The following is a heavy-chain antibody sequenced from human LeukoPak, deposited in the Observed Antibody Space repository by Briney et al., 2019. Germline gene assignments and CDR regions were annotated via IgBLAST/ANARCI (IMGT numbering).Heavy chain of an antibody. V-gene: IGHV3-48*01. CDR2: ISSGSTTI. J-gene: IGHJ4*02. CDR3: ARDVEQWLVRVYYFDY. D-gene: IGHD6-19*01. CDR1: GFTLSGYS. Sequence: PGGSLRLSCATSGFTLSGYSMNWVRQAPGKGLEWVSYISSGSTTIYYADSVKGRFTISRDNAKNSLYLQMNSLRAEDTAVYYCARDVEQWLVRVYYFDYWGQGTLVTVSS.